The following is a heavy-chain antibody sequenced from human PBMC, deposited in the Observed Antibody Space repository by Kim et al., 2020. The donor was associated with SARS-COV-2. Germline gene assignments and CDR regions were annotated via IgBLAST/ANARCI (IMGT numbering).Heavy chain of an antibody. Sequence: YEDSGKGRFTSSSDNAKNSLYLQMNILRDEDTAVYYCARVKWSGYTPFDSWGQGTLVTVSS. D-gene: IGHD3-3*01. CDR3: ARVKWSGYTPFDS. J-gene: IGHJ4*02. V-gene: IGHV3-48*02.